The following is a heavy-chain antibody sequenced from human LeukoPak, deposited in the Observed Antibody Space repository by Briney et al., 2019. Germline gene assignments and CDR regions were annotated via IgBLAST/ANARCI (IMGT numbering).Heavy chain of an antibody. CDR2: LRSDGATT. J-gene: IGHJ4*02. CDR1: GFTFGNFA. CDR3: ARARRSGPQSYFFDY. D-gene: IGHD6-19*01. Sequence: TGGSLRLSCAASGFTFGNFAMRWVRQAPGKGLEYVSALRSDGATTYYADSVKGRFIISRDNSKNTLYLQMGSLRREDMGVYYCARARRSGPQSYFFDYWGQGTPVTVSS. V-gene: IGHV3-64*02.